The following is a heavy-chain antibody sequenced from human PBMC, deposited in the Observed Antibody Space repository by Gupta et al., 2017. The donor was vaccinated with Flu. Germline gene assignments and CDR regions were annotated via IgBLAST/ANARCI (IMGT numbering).Heavy chain of an antibody. CDR3: SRDTRYLDL. CDR2: IRKDGGET. Sequence: SGFTFNNYWMSWVRQAPGKGLEWVASIRKDGGETYYVDSVKGRFTISRDYVQNSLYLQMNSLRAEDTAVYYCSRDTRYLDLWGRGNLVTVSS. J-gene: IGHJ2*01. CDR1: GFTFNNYW. V-gene: IGHV3-7*01.